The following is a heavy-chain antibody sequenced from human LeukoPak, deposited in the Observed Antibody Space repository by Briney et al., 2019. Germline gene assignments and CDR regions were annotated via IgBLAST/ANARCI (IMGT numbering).Heavy chain of an antibody. V-gene: IGHV1-24*01. D-gene: IGHD3-10*01. CDR3: ATDGKGNYYGSGRRAFDI. CDR1: GYTLTELS. Sequence: ASVKVSCKVSGYTLTELSMHWVRQAPGKGLEWMGGFDPEDGETIYAQKFQGRVTMTEDTSTDTAYMELSSLRSEDTAVYYCATDGKGNYYGSGRRAFDIWGQGTMVTVSS. J-gene: IGHJ3*02. CDR2: FDPEDGET.